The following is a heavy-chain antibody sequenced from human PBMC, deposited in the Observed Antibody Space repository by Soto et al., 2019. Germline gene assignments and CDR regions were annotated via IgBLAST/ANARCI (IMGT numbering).Heavy chain of an antibody. Sequence: GASVKVSCKASGYTFTSYGINWVRQAPGQGLEWMGWISNYNGNTNYAQRLQGRVTMTTDTSTSTAYMELRSLRSDDTAVYYCAKDYEEYSSQFIWYLDLWGRGTLVTVSS. CDR1: GYTFTSYG. J-gene: IGHJ2*01. V-gene: IGHV1-18*01. CDR3: AKDYEEYSSQFIWYLDL. CDR2: ISNYNGNT. D-gene: IGHD6-6*01.